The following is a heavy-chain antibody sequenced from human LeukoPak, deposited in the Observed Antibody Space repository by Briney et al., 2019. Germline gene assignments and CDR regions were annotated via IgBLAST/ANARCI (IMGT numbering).Heavy chain of an antibody. CDR3: ARDHLGYSFDY. J-gene: IGHJ4*02. V-gene: IGHV3-7*04. CDR2: IKEDGSEK. Sequence: PGGSLRLSCAASGFTFSSYWMNWVRQTPQKGLEWVANIKEDGSEKYYVDSVKGRFTISRENTKNSLYLQMNSLRADDTAVYYCARDHLGYSFDYWGQGTLVTVSS. CDR1: GFTFSSYW.